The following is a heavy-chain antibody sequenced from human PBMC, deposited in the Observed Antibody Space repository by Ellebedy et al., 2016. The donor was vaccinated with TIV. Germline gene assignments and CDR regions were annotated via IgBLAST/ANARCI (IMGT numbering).Heavy chain of an antibody. D-gene: IGHD6-13*01. J-gene: IGHJ4*02. CDR1: GFIFNSPG. V-gene: IGHV3-30*18. CDR3: AKLAGISSWYDEY. Sequence: PGGSLRLSCAASGFIFNSPGMHWVRQAPGKGLEWVAVISSHGMTTYYADSVKGRFTISRDNSKDTLFLQMNSLRAEDTGVYYCAKLAGISSWYDEYWGQGTLVTVSS. CDR2: ISSHGMTT.